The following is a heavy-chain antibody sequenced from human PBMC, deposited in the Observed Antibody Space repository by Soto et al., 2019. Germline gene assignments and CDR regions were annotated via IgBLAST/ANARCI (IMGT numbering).Heavy chain of an antibody. CDR3: AGAVSDFDVRRYRTSHVDQ. J-gene: IGHJ4*02. CDR1: GASVSTGVYY. V-gene: IGHV4-31*03. D-gene: IGHD3-10*02. Sequence: LSLTCTVSGASVSTGVYYWTWIRQHPGKGLEWIGYIDNSGSTYYNPSLTGRVDISVDTSKNEFSLNLQSLTAADTAFYYCAGAVSDFDVRRYRTSHVDQWGQGILVTVSS. CDR2: IDNSGST.